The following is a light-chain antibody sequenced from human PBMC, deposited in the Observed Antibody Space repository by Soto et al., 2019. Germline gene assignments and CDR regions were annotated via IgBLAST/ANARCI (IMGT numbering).Light chain of an antibody. CDR3: QHYNGFPYT. V-gene: IGKV1-5*03. J-gene: IGKJ2*01. Sequence: DIQMTQSPSTLSASVGDRVTVTCRASQDIRTWLAWYQQKPGKAPKVLIYKASTLESGVPSRFRGSGSGTEFTLSISSLQPDDIATYYCQHYNGFPYTFGQGTKVEIK. CDR1: QDIRTW. CDR2: KAS.